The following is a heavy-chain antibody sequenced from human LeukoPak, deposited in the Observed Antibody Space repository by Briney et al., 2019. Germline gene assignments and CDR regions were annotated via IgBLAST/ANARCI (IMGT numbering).Heavy chain of an antibody. V-gene: IGHV3-7*01. J-gene: IGHJ6*03. D-gene: IGHD6-6*01. CDR2: IKQDGSEK. Sequence: GGSLRLSCAASGFTFSSYWMSWVRQAPGEGLEWVANIKQDGSEKYYVDSVKGRFTISGDNAKNSLYLQMNSLRAEDTAMYYCARGPLGQLVRYYYYMDVWGKGTTVTVSS. CDR3: ARGPLGQLVRYYYYMDV. CDR1: GFTFSSYW.